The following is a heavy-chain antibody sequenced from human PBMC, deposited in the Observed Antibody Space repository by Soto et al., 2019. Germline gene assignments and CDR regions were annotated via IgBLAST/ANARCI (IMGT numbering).Heavy chain of an antibody. J-gene: IGHJ5*02. CDR1: GSDITTYY. CDR2: IYDTGST. D-gene: IGHD3-9*01. CDR3: ARCPIDHNWFDP. V-gene: IGHV4-59*01. Sequence: SETLSLTCTVSGSDITTYYWSWLRQSPGKGLEWIGPIYDTGSTTYNPSLKSRVTISVDTSNKQFSLRLTSVTAADTAVYYCARCPIDHNWFDPWGQGTLVTVSS.